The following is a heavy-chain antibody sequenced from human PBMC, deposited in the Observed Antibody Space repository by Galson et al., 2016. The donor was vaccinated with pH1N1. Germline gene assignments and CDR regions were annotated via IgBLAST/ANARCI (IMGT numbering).Heavy chain of an antibody. D-gene: IGHD3-16*02. Sequence: SLRLSCAGSGISLSSSWMTWVRQAPGKGLEWVANIRGDGTQIHYVDSVKGRFTISRDNAKNSLFLQMNDLRAEDTAVYYCARDFSPSRYHDGTCYYDAFDIWGQGTMVTVSS. J-gene: IGHJ3*02. CDR2: IRGDGTQI. V-gene: IGHV3-7*01. CDR1: GISLSSSW. CDR3: ARDFSPSRYHDGTCYYDAFDI.